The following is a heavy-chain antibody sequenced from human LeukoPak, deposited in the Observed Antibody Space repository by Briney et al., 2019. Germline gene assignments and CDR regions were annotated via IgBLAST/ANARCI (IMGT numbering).Heavy chain of an antibody. CDR2: TYYRSKWYN. J-gene: IGHJ4*02. D-gene: IGHD3-10*01. Sequence: SQTLSLTCAISGDSVSSNSAAWNWIRQSPSRGLEWLGRTYYRSKWYNDYAVSVKSRITINPDTSKNQFSLKLSSVTAADTAVYYCARHRRIITMVRGGGAYYFDYWGQGTLVTVSS. CDR3: ARHRRIITMVRGGGAYYFDY. CDR1: GDSVSSNSAA. V-gene: IGHV6-1*01.